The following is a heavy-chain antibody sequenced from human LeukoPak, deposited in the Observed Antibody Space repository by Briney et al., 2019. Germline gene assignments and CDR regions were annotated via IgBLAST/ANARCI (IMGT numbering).Heavy chain of an antibody. CDR1: GVIVNYNY. D-gene: IGHD3-10*01. CDR2: IYGGGNT. V-gene: IGHV3-66*04. Sequence: GGSLRLSCAASGVIVNYNYMTWVRQAPGKGLEWVSVIYGGGNTYYADSVRGRFTISRDTSKNTLYLQMNSLRAEDTAVYYCAKPGIRGVILAHFQHWGQGTLVTVSS. CDR3: AKPGIRGVILAHFQH. J-gene: IGHJ1*01.